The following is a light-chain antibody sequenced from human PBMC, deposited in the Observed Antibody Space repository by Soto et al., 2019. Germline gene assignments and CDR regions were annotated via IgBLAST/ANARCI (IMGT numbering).Light chain of an antibody. Sequence: EIVMTQSPATLSVSPGEGATLSCRASQSVSSNLAWYQQKPGQAPRLLIYGASTRATGIPARFSGSGSGTEFTLTISGLEPEDFAVYYCQQRSVWPITFGQGTRLEIK. CDR1: QSVSSN. J-gene: IGKJ5*01. CDR3: QQRSVWPIT. V-gene: IGKV3-15*01. CDR2: GAS.